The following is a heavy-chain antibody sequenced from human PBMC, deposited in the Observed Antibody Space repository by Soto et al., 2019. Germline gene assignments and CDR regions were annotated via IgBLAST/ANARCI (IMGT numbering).Heavy chain of an antibody. V-gene: IGHV4-59*01. J-gene: IGHJ6*02. CDR1: GGSISTYY. CDR2: IFDSGST. Sequence: SETLSLTCTVSGGSISTYYWNWIRQPPGKGLEWIGYIFDSGSTNYNPSLKSRVTISVDTSKNQFSLKLNSVTAADTAVYYCVREVYYGSGGHFGMDVWGQGSSVTVSS. CDR3: VREVYYGSGGHFGMDV. D-gene: IGHD3-10*01.